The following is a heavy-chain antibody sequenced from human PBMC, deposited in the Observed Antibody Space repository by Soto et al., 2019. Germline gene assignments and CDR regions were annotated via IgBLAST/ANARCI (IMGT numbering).Heavy chain of an antibody. CDR3: AFTGIVRNINLDC. V-gene: IGHV4-34*01. CDR2: INHSGST. CDR1: AGSFSGYY. Sequence: LETLSLTCAVYAGSFSGYYWTWVRQPPGTGLEWIGEINHSGSTNYNPSLKSRVTISVDTSKNQFSLKLTSVTAAHTAVYYCAFTGIVRNINLDCWGQGTLVT. D-gene: IGHD1-26*01. J-gene: IGHJ4*02.